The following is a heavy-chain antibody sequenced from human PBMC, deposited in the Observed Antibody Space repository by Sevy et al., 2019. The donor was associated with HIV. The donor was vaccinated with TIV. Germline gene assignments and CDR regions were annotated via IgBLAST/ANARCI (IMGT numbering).Heavy chain of an antibody. Sequence: SETLSLTCTVSGGSISSYYWSWIRQPAGKGLEWIGRIFTSGSTNSNPSLKSRVTMSVDTSKNQFSLKLSSVTAADTAVYYCARGADSSGAFDIWGQGTMVTVSS. J-gene: IGHJ3*02. V-gene: IGHV4-4*07. CDR1: GGSISSYY. D-gene: IGHD3-22*01. CDR3: ARGADSSGAFDI. CDR2: IFTSGST.